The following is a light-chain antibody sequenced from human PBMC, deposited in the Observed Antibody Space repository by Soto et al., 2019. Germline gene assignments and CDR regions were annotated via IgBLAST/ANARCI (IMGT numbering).Light chain of an antibody. CDR2: ATS. J-gene: IGKJ2*01. V-gene: IGKV3-20*01. CDR1: QPVDTNY. Sequence: VLTKSPGTLSLSPGETATLSCRASQPVDTNYFSWFQQKPGQPPRVLIFATSSRATGTPRRFTGSGSGTDFTLTIGRLEPEDFALYFCQQFTDSTPEYTFGLGTKLEIK. CDR3: QQFTDSTPEYT.